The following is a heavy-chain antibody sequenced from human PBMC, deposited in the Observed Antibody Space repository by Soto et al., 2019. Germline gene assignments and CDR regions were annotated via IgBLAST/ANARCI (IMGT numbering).Heavy chain of an antibody. CDR1: GFTFSSYW. V-gene: IGHV3-7*01. CDR2: IKQDGSEK. D-gene: IGHD4-17*01. CDR3: ARVNDYGDSLIVWYFDL. Sequence: ESGGGLVQPGGSLRLSCAASGFTFSSYWMSWVRQAPGKGLEWVANIKQDGSEKYYVDSVKGRFTISRDNAKNSLYLQMNSLRAEDTAVYYCARVNDYGDSLIVWYFDLWGRGTLVTVSS. J-gene: IGHJ2*01.